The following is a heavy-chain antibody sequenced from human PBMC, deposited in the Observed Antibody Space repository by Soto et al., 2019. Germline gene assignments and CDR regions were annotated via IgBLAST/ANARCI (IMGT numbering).Heavy chain of an antibody. V-gene: IGHV1-69*01. Sequence: QVQLVQSGAEVKKPGSSVKVSCKASGGTFSSYSISWVRQAPGQGLEWIGGNIPIFGTANYAQKFQGRVTITADESTSTAYMELISLRSEDTAVYYCARDRSSGYSYGYGIGFWFAPWGQRTLVNVS. D-gene: IGHD5-18*01. CDR1: GGTFSSYS. CDR3: ARDRSSGYSYGYGIGFWFAP. J-gene: IGHJ5*02. CDR2: NIPIFGTA.